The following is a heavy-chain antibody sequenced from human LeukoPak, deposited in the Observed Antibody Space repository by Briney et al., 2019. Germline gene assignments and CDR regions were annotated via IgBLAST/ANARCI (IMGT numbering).Heavy chain of an antibody. CDR3: AKDRECSGTTCSRYFDF. Sequence: PGGSLRLSCAASGFTFSSYWMHWVRQAPGKGLVWVSRIKSDGSTNYADSVKGRFTISRDNAKNTVSLQMNSLRAEDTAVYYCAKDRECSGTTCSRYFDFWGQGTLVDVSS. CDR2: IKSDGST. J-gene: IGHJ4*02. V-gene: IGHV3-74*01. D-gene: IGHD2-2*01. CDR1: GFTFSSYW.